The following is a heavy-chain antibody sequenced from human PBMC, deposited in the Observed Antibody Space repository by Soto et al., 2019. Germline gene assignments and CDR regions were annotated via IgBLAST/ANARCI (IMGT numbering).Heavy chain of an antibody. CDR1: GGSISSGGYY. CDR3: ASQRTTVPTQAYFGY. V-gene: IGHV4-31*03. CDR2: IYYSGST. D-gene: IGHD4-17*01. J-gene: IGHJ4*02. Sequence: SETLSLTCTVSGGSISSGGYYWSWIRQHPGKGLEWIGYIYYSGSTYYNPSLKSRVTISVDTSKNQFSLKLSSVTAADTAVYYCASQRTTVPTQAYFGYWGPGALVTVSS.